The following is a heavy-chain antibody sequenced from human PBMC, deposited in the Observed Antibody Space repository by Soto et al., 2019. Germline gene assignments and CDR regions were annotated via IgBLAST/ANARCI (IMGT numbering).Heavy chain of an antibody. V-gene: IGHV4-34*01. Sequence: QVQLQQWGAGLLKPSETLSLTCGVYGGSFSDYYWSWIRQPPGKGLEWIGEISHSGSTNYNPSLKSRITISVDTSKNPFSLKLSSVTAADTAVYYCAIRYSSSSKYFHNWGQGTQVTVSS. D-gene: IGHD6-13*01. J-gene: IGHJ1*01. CDR3: AIRYSSSSKYFHN. CDR2: ISHSGST. CDR1: GGSFSDYY.